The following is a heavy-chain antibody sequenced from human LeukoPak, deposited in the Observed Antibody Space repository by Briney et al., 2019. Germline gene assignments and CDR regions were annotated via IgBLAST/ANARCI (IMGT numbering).Heavy chain of an antibody. D-gene: IGHD2-8*01. CDR3: AIMVTWQDY. Sequence: SETLSLTCAVYGGSFSGYYWSWIRQPPGKGLEWIGEINHSGSTNYNPSLKSRVTISADKSISTAYLQWSSLKASDTAMYYCAIMVTWQDYWGQGTLVTVSS. J-gene: IGHJ4*02. V-gene: IGHV4-34*01. CDR2: INHSGST. CDR1: GGSFSGYY.